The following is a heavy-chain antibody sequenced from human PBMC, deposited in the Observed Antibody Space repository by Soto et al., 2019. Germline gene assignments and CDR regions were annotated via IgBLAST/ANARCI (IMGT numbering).Heavy chain of an antibody. J-gene: IGHJ4*02. Sequence: QVQLQESGPGLVKPSETLSLTFTVSGDSISSYYWSWIRQPPGKGLEWIAYIYYSGSTKYNPSLKSRVTISADISKNQFSLKVTSVTAADTAVYYCARGYGGNGNFDYWGQGTLVTVSS. CDR3: ARGYGGNGNFDY. CDR2: IYYSGST. D-gene: IGHD4-17*01. V-gene: IGHV4-59*01. CDR1: GDSISSYY.